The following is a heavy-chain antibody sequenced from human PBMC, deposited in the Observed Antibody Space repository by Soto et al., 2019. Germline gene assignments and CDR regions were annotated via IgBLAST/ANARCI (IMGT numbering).Heavy chain of an antibody. Sequence: PSETLSLTCTVSVDSISSNDYYWSWILQPPGKGLEWIAYINYSGSTNYNPSLKSRVTISVDTSKNQFSLKLTSVTAADTAMYYCARVSSWYTPRYLDYWGQGALVTFSS. CDR3: ARVSSWYTPRYLDY. D-gene: IGHD6-13*01. CDR1: VDSISSNDYY. V-gene: IGHV4-61*08. CDR2: INYSGST. J-gene: IGHJ4*02.